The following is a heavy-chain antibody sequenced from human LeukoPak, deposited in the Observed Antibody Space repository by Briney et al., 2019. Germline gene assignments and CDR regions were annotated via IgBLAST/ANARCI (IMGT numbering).Heavy chain of an antibody. CDR2: ISGSGYYT. D-gene: IGHD3-16*01. V-gene: IGHV3-23*01. CDR1: GSGFTFGNLG. CDR3: AKDGSWGDYYFYFYMDV. Sequence: GGSLRLSCEASGSGFTFGNLGMSWVRQAPGKELEWLSGISGSGYYTYYADSVKGRFTISRDNSKNTLYIEMNSLRAEDTTVYYCAKDGSWGDYYFYFYMDVWGKGTTVTVSS. J-gene: IGHJ6*03.